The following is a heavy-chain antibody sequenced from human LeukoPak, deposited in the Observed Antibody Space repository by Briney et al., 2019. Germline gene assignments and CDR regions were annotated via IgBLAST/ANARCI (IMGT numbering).Heavy chain of an antibody. V-gene: IGHV3-23*01. CDR1: GFTFSSYA. Sequence: GGSLRLSCAASGFTFSSYAMSWVRQAPGKGLEWVSAISGSGGSTYYADSVKGRFTISRDNSKNTLYLQMNSLRAEDTAVYYCAKDQVIGWYPPEYFQHWGQGTLVTVSS. D-gene: IGHD6-19*01. CDR2: ISGSGGST. J-gene: IGHJ1*01. CDR3: AKDQVIGWYPPEYFQH.